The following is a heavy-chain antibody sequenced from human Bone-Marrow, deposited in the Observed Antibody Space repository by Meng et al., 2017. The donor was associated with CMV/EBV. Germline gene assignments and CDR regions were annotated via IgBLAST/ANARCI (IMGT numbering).Heavy chain of an antibody. V-gene: IGHV4-61*01. CDR3: ARDSYYDFWSGYYTYYYYGMDV. Sequence: SETLSLTCTVSGGSVSSGSYYWSWIRQPPGKVLEWIGYIYYSGSTNYNPSLKSRVTISVDTSKNQFSLKLSSVTAADTAVYYCARDSYYDFWSGYYTYYYYGMDVWGQGTTVTVSS. CDR1: GGSVSSGSYY. J-gene: IGHJ6*02. CDR2: IYYSGST. D-gene: IGHD3-3*01.